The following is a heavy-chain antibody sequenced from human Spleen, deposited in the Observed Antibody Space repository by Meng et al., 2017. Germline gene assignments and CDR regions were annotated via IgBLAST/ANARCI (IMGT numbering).Heavy chain of an antibody. D-gene: IGHD6-13*01. V-gene: IGHV3-30*14. CDR2: TSYDGTNK. CDR1: GFSFTNYV. J-gene: IGHJ4*02. CDR3: ARSRSSWYLGVDFDY. Sequence: GESLKISCAASGFSFTNYVIHWVRQAPGRGLEWVAVTSYDGTNKYYADSVKGRFTISRDNAKNTLYLQMNSLRAEDTAVYYCARSRSSWYLGVDFDYWGQGTLVTVSS.